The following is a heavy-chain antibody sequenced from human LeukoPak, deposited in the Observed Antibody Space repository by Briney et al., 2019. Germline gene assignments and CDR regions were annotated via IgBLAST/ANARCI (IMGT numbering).Heavy chain of an antibody. J-gene: IGHJ4*02. CDR2: ISSSSSSI. V-gene: IGHV3-21*01. CDR3: ARVDYYEGPDN. Sequence: GGSLRLSCAASGFTVSRNYMSWVRQAPGKGLEWVSSISSSSSSIYYADSVKGRFTISRDNAKDSLYLQMNSLRAEDTAVYFCARVDYYEGPDNWGQGTLVTVSS. D-gene: IGHD3-22*01. CDR1: GFTVSRNY.